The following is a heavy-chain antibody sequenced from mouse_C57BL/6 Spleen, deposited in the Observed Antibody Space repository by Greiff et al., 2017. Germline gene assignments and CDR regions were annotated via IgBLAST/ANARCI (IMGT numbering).Heavy chain of an antibody. CDR3: ARAYYGSSYAMDY. D-gene: IGHD1-1*01. V-gene: IGHV5-12*01. Sequence: EVKVVESGGGLVQPGGSLKLSCAASGFTFSDYYMYWVRQTPEKRLEWVAYISNGGGSTYYPDTVKGRFTISRDNAKNTLYLQMSRLKSEDTAMYYCARAYYGSSYAMDYWGQGTSVTVSS. CDR1: GFTFSDYY. J-gene: IGHJ4*01. CDR2: ISNGGGST.